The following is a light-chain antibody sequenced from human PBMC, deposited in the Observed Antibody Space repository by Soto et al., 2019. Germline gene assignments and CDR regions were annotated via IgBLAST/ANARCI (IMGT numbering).Light chain of an antibody. V-gene: IGKV1-5*03. CDR1: QSISGW. CDR3: QQYNAYSGT. Sequence: DIQRTQSPSTLSASVGDRVTITCRASQSISGWLAWYQQKPGKAPKLLIYEASSLQSGVPSRFSGSGSVTEFSLTITSLEPTDSATYYCQQYNAYSGTFGQGTEVEIK. J-gene: IGKJ1*01. CDR2: EAS.